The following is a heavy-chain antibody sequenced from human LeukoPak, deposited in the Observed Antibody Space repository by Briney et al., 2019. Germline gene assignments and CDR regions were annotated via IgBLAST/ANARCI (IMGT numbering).Heavy chain of an antibody. CDR2: IYHSGST. J-gene: IGHJ4*02. D-gene: IGHD1-26*01. CDR3: AREGASGSYAY. Sequence: SETLSLTCAVSGGSISSGGYSWSWIRQPPGKGLEWIGYIYHSGSTYYNPSLKSRVTISVDRSKNQFSLKLSSVTAADTAVYYCAREGASGSYAYWGQGTLDTVSS. V-gene: IGHV4-30-2*01. CDR1: GGSISSGGYS.